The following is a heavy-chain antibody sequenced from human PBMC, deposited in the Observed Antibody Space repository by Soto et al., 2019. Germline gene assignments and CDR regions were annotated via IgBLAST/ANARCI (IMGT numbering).Heavy chain of an antibody. CDR1: GGTFSSYA. CDR2: IIPIFGTA. J-gene: IGHJ4*02. D-gene: IGHD3-22*01. CDR3: ARVKTYYYDSSGYYYFDY. Sequence: ASVKVSCKASGGTFSSYAISWVRQAPGQGLEWMGGIIPIFGTANYAQKFQGRVTITADESTSTAYMELSSLRSEDTAVYYCARVKTYYYDSSGYYYFDYWGQGTLVTVSS. V-gene: IGHV1-69*13.